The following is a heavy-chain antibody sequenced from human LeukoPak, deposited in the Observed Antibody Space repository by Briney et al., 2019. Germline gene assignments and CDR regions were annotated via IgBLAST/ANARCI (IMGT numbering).Heavy chain of an antibody. D-gene: IGHD5-12*01. CDR1: GDSFSSNSAA. Sequence: SQTLSLTCAISGDSFSSNSAAWNWIRQSPSRGLEWLGRTYYRSKWYNDYAVSVKSRITINPDTSKNQFSLQLNSVTPEDTAVYYCARDQDSGYDSGYYYGMDVWGQGTTVTVSS. J-gene: IGHJ6*02. CDR3: ARDQDSGYDSGYYYGMDV. CDR2: TYYRSKWYN. V-gene: IGHV6-1*01.